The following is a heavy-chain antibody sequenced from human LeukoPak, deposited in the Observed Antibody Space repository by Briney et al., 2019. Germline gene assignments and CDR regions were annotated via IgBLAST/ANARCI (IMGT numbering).Heavy chain of an antibody. J-gene: IGHJ5*02. V-gene: IGHV1-46*01. CDR2: ISPSGSST. Sequence: ASVKVSCTASGYTFTGYYMHWVRQAPGQGLEWMGLISPSGSSTLYAQKFQGRVTMTRDMSTTTDYMELSSLRSEDTAVYYCARDNSVGDIAWWFDPWGQGTLVTVSS. D-gene: IGHD3-16*02. CDR3: ARDNSVGDIAWWFDP. CDR1: GYTFTGYY.